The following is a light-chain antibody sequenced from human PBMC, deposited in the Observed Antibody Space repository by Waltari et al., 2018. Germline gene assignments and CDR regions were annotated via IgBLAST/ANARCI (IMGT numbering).Light chain of an antibody. V-gene: IGKV3-11*01. CDR2: DAS. CDR3: HQRSKWPLT. Sequence: ETVLTQSPANLSLQPGERATLSCRASQNIDSYLAWYQLKPGQVPRLLIYDASNRATGIPARFSGSGSGADFTLIISSLEPEDFAVYYCHQRSKWPLTFGGGTKVEIK. CDR1: QNIDSY. J-gene: IGKJ4*01.